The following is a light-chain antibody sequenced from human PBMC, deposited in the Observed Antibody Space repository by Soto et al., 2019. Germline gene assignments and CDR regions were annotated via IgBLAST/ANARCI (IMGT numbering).Light chain of an antibody. CDR1: SSDVGGYNY. J-gene: IGLJ1*01. CDR3: SSYTRSSTRV. V-gene: IGLV2-14*03. CDR2: DVS. Sequence: QSALTQPASGYGSPGQSITISCTGTSSDVGGYNYVSWYQHHPGNAPKLLIYDVSTRPSGVSNRFSGSKSGNTASLTISGLQAEDEADYYCSSYTRSSTRVFGTGTKVTVL.